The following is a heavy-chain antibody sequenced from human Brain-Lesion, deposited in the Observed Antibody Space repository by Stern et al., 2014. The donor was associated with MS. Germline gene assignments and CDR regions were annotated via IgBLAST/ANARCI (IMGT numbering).Heavy chain of an antibody. J-gene: IGHJ6*02. CDR2: IFNNGST. Sequence: QVQLQQSGPGLVKPSQTLSLSCTVSGGSISSGGYYWSWIRQPAGKGLEWIGRIFNNGSTRHHPSPKSRGTISIDTTKHQFPPEVNSMTAADTAVYYCARGRVVPGFQYYATDVWGQGTTVIVSS. D-gene: IGHD2-2*01. CDR1: GGSISSGGYY. CDR3: ARGRVVPGFQYYATDV. V-gene: IGHV4-61*02.